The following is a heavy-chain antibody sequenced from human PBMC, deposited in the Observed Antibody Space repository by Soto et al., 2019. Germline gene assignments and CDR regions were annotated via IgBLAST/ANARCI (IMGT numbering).Heavy chain of an antibody. Sequence: QVQLVESGGGVVQPGRSLRLSCAASGFTLSGNDMHWVRQAPGKGPEWVAVMSYDGSRQYYADSVKGRFTISRDTSKSTLYLQMNSLTTEDTAVYYCARGGWYASWLSSDCWGQGTLVTVSS. CDR1: GFTLSGND. V-gene: IGHV3-30*03. J-gene: IGHJ4*02. D-gene: IGHD3-22*01. CDR3: ARGGWYASWLSSDC. CDR2: MSYDGSRQ.